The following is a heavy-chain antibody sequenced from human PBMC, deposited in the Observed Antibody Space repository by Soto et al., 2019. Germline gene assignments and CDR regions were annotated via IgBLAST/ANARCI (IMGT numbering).Heavy chain of an antibody. CDR1: GDFLTTYY. V-gene: IGHV4-59*01. CDR3: ARSPQYSSGWNGGFDY. Sequence: QVQLQESGPGLMKPSETLSLTCDVSGDFLTTYYWNWIRQSPGKGLEWIGYIFYGGHTNYNPSLRGRATISVDTSKNQFSLKLSSMTAADTAVYYCARSPQYSSGWNGGFDYWGQGTLISVTS. J-gene: IGHJ4*02. D-gene: IGHD6-19*01. CDR2: IFYGGHT.